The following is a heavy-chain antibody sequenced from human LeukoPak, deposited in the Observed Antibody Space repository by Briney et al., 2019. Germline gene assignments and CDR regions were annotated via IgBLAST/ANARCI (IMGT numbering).Heavy chain of an antibody. CDR1: GFNFSDYW. Sequence: PGGSLSLSCATSGFNFSDYWMTWVRQAPGKGLEWVANINEDGSEKYYVDSLKGRFTISRDNAKNSLYLQMNSLRAEDTAVYYCARDLVASGSPSPPGFWGQGTLVTVSS. V-gene: IGHV3-7*01. J-gene: IGHJ4*02. D-gene: IGHD1-26*01. CDR2: INEDGSEK. CDR3: ARDLVASGSPSPPGF.